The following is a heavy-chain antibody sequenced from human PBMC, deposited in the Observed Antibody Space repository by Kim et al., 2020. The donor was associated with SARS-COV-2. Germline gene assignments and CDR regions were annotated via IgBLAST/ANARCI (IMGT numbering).Heavy chain of an antibody. V-gene: IGHV3-48*02. D-gene: IGHD3-10*01. Sequence: YADSVKSRFTISRDNAKNSLYLQMNSLRDEDTAVYYCARDSGGFGELFDYWGQGTLVTVSS. J-gene: IGHJ4*02. CDR3: ARDSGGFGELFDY.